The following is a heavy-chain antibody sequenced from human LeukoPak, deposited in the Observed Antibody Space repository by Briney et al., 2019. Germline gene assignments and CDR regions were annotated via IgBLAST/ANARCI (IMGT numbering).Heavy chain of an antibody. D-gene: IGHD1-26*01. V-gene: IGHV3-53*01. CDR3: ATSGGSYWS. J-gene: IGHJ5*02. CDR2: IYSGGST. CDR1: GFTVSSND. Sequence: PGGSLRLSCAASGFTVSSNDMSWVRQAPGKGLECISVIYSGGSTDYADSVKGRLTISRDNSKNTLYLQMNSLRAEDTAVYYCATSGGSYWSWGQGTLVTVSS.